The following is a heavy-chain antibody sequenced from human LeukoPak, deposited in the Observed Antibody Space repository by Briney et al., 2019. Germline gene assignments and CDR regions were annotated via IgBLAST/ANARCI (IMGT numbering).Heavy chain of an antibody. J-gene: IGHJ6*02. CDR2: ISYSGST. V-gene: IGHV4-59*01. D-gene: IGHD2-2*01. CDR3: ARGGCSSIGCYYYYGMDV. Sequence: PSETLSLTCTVSGGSISNSYWSWIRQPPGKGLEWIGYISYSGSTNYNPSLTSRVTISVDTSKSQFSLKLSSVTTADTALYYCARGGCSSIGCYYYYGMDVWGQGTTVTVSS. CDR1: GGSISNSY.